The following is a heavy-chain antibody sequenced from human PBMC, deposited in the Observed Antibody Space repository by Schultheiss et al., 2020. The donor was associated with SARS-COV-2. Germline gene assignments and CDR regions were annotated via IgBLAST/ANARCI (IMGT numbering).Heavy chain of an antibody. CDR2: IYYSGST. D-gene: IGHD3-16*02. V-gene: IGHV4-39*07. Sequence: SETLSLTCTVSGGSISSGDYYWGWIRQPPGKGLEWIGSIYYSGSTYYNPSLKSRVTISVDTSKNQFSLKLSSVTAADTAVYYCARYAYDYIWGSYRPYAFDIWGQGTMVTVSS. CDR1: GGSISSGDYY. CDR3: ARYAYDYIWGSYRPYAFDI. J-gene: IGHJ3*02.